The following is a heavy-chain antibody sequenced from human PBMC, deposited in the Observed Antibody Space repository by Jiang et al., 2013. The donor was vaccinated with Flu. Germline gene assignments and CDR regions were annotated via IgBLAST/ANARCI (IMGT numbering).Heavy chain of an antibody. CDR2: IIPIFGTA. J-gene: IGHJ3*02. Sequence: SWVRQAPGQGLEWMGGIIPIFGTANYAQKFQGRVTITADESTSTAYMELSRLRSDDTAVYYCARGHSGRWHFAADADAFDIWGQGTMVTVSS. D-gene: IGHD2-21*01. V-gene: IGHV1-69*01. CDR3: ARGHSGRWHFAADADAFDI.